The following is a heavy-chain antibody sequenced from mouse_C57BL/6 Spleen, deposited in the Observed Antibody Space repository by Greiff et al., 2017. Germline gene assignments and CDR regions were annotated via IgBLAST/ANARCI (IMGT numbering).Heavy chain of an antibody. CDR1: GYAFSSYW. V-gene: IGHV1-80*01. CDR3: TRSDYYGY. J-gene: IGHJ2*01. CDR2: IYPGDGDT. Sequence: VQLQQSGAELVKPGASVKISCKASGYAFSSYWMNWVKQRPGKGLEWIGQIYPGDGDTNYNGKCKGKDTLTADKSSSTAYMQLSSLTSEDSAFYICTRSDYYGYWGQGTTLTVSS. D-gene: IGHD1-1*01.